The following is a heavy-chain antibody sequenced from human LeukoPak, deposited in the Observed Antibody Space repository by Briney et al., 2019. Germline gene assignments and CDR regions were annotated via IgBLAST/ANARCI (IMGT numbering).Heavy chain of an antibody. Sequence: PGRSLRLSCAASGFTFSRYGMHWVRQAPGKGLEWVAVISYDGSNKYYADSVKGRFTISRDNSKNTLYLQMNSLRAEDTAVYYCAKEDSLWFGEETKQWLVGRSDYSYGMDVWGQGTTVTVSS. CDR2: ISYDGSNK. CDR1: GFTFSRYG. D-gene: IGHD3-10*01. J-gene: IGHJ6*02. CDR3: AKEDSLWFGEETKQWLVGRSDYSYGMDV. V-gene: IGHV3-30*18.